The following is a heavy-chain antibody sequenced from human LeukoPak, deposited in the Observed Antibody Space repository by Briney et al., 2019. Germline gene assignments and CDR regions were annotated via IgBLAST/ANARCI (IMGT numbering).Heavy chain of an antibody. V-gene: IGHV6-1*01. CDR1: GDSVSSNSAA. Sequence: SQTLSLTCAISGDSVSSNSAAWNWIRQSPSRGLEWLGRTYYRSKWYNDYAVSVKSRITINPDTSKNQFSLRLNSVTPEDTAVYYCARDTTYYYGSGSYYLGIFDYWGQGTLVTVSS. D-gene: IGHD3-10*01. CDR3: ARDTTYYYGSGSYYLGIFDY. CDR2: TYYRSKWYN. J-gene: IGHJ4*02.